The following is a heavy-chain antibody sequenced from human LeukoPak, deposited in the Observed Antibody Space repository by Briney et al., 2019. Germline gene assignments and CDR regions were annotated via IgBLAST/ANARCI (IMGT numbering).Heavy chain of an antibody. CDR3: VKPYYFSSGSLT. J-gene: IGHJ5*02. CDR1: GFTFSNYN. Sequence: GGSLRLSCAASGFTFSNYNMNWVRQAPGKGLEWVSSISTSSSYIYYADSVKGRFTISRDNAKNSLHLQMNSLRAEDTAVYYCVKPYYFSSGSLTWGQGTLVTVSS. V-gene: IGHV3-21*06. D-gene: IGHD3-10*01. CDR2: ISTSSSYI.